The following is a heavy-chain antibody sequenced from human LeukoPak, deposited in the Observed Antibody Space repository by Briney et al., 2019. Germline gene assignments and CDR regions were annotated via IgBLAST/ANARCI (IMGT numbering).Heavy chain of an antibody. CDR3: ARENFMATSGTTFDI. D-gene: IGHD1-1*01. V-gene: IGHV3-21*01. CDR1: GSTFSSYA. J-gene: IGHJ3*02. CDR2: VSSSSTNK. Sequence: PGGSLRLSCAASGSTFSSYAMNWVRQAPGKGLEWVLSVSSSSTNKFYADSVKGRFTISRDDAKNSLYLQMNSLRVEDTAVYYCARENFMATSGTTFDIWGQGTMVSVSS.